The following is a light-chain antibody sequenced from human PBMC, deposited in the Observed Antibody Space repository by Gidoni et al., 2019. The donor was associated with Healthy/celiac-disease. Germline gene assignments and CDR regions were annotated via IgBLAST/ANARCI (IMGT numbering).Light chain of an antibody. J-gene: IGKJ2*01. Sequence: DIVMTQTPLSLSVTPGQSASISCKFSQSLLHSDGKTYLYWYLQRPGRPPQLLIYEVFNRFSGVPDRFRASGSGTDFTLKISRVEAEDVGVYYCMQSIQFPYTFGRGPSWRSN. V-gene: IGKV2D-29*01. CDR3: MQSIQFPYT. CDR2: EVF. CDR1: QSLLHSDGKTY.